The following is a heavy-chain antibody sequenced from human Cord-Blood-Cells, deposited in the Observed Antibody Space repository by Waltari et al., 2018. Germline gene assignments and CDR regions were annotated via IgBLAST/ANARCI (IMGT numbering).Heavy chain of an antibody. Sequence: QVQLQESGPGLVKPSETLSFTCTAAGASSSRYHCSWTPLPPGNGLEWIGYIYYSGSTNYNPSLKSRVTISVDTSKNQFSLKLSSVTAADTAVYYCARFRPDLTGVWYFDLWGRGTLVTVSS. CDR2: IYYSGST. CDR3: ARFRPDLTGVWYFDL. CDR1: GASSSRYH. J-gene: IGHJ2*01. V-gene: IGHV4-59*01. D-gene: IGHD7-27*01.